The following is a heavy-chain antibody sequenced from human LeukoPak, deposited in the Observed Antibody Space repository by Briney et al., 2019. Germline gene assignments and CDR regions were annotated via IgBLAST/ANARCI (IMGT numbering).Heavy chain of an antibody. CDR1: GFTFSSYS. V-gene: IGHV3-48*02. D-gene: IGHD2-21*02. CDR2: ISNTGSNI. Sequence: GGSLRLSCAASGFTFSSYSMNWVRQAPGKGLEWVSYISNTGSNIHYADPVKGRFTISRDNGKNSLYLQMNGLRDEDTAVYYCARGLIYCGGDCYRAFDIWGQGTMVTVSS. CDR3: ARGLIYCGGDCYRAFDI. J-gene: IGHJ3*02.